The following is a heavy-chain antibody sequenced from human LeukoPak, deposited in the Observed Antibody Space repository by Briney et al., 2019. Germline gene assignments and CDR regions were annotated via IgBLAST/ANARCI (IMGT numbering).Heavy chain of an antibody. V-gene: IGHV3-11*01. D-gene: IGHD2-2*01. CDR2: ISSSGSTI. Sequence: GGSLRLSCAASGFTFSDYYMSWIRQAPGKGLEWVSYISSSGSTIYYADSVKGRFTISRDNAKNSLYLQMNSLRAEDTAVYYCARGRRVVVVPAAIDYWGQGTLVTVSS. CDR3: ARGRRVVVVPAAIDY. CDR1: GFTFSDYY. J-gene: IGHJ4*02.